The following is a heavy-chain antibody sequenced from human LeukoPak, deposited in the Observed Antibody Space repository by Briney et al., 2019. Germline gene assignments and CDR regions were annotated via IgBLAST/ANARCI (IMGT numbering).Heavy chain of an antibody. Sequence: SETLSLTCTVSGGSISSYYWSRIRQPPGKGLEWIGYIYYSGSTNYNPSLKSRVTISVDTSKNQFSLKLSSVTAADTAVYYCARVSYYDSSGYYYASYYFDYWGQGTLVTVSS. CDR3: ARVSYYDSSGYYYASYYFDY. V-gene: IGHV4-59*01. CDR1: GGSISSYY. J-gene: IGHJ4*02. D-gene: IGHD3-22*01. CDR2: IYYSGST.